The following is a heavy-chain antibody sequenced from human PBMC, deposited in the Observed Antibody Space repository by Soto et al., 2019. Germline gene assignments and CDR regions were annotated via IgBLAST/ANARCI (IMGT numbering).Heavy chain of an antibody. J-gene: IGHJ1*01. CDR3: ASGLGSSRS. V-gene: IGHV3-48*02. CDR1: GITFSSYT. CDR2: ISSSGSTI. D-gene: IGHD3-10*01. Sequence: PGGSLRLSCVASGITFSSYTMNWVRQTPGRRLEWVAYISSSGSTIYYAESVKGRFTVSRDNAKSSLYLQMDGLRDEDTAVYYCASGLGSSRSWGQGSRVTV.